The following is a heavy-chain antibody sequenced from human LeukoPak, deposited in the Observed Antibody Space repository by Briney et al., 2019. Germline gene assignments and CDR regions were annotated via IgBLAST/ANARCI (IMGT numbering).Heavy chain of an antibody. D-gene: IGHD3-16*01. CDR3: ARVTSTFSSPLDY. CDR2: IYYSGST. CDR1: SGSISSYY. J-gene: IGHJ4*02. V-gene: IGHV4-59*01. Sequence: SETLSLTCTVSSGSISSYYWSWIRQPPGKGLEWIGYIYYSGSTNYNPSLKSRVTISVDTSKNQFSLKLSSVTAADTAVYYCARVTSTFSSPLDYWGQGTLVTVSS.